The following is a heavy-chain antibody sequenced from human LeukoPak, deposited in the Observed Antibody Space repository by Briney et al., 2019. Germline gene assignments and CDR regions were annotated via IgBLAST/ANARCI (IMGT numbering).Heavy chain of an antibody. D-gene: IGHD6-6*01. CDR1: GGSISSYY. Sequence: SETLSLTCTVSGGSISSYYLSWIRQPPGKGLEWIGYIYYSGSTNYNPSLKSRVTISVDTSKNQFSLKLSSVTAADTAVYYCARDTRNYYYYYMDVWGKGTTVTVSS. CDR3: ARDTRNYYYYYMDV. J-gene: IGHJ6*03. CDR2: IYYSGST. V-gene: IGHV4-59*01.